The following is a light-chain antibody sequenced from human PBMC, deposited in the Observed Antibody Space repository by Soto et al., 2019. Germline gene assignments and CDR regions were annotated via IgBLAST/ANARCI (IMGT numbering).Light chain of an antibody. J-gene: IGKJ1*01. CDR2: AAS. CDR3: QQYNSWPWT. Sequence: DIQMTQSPSSLSASVGDRVTITCRASQSISSYLNWYQQKPGKAPKLLIYAASSLQSGVPSRFSGSGSGTEFTLTINSLQADDFAVYYCQQYNSWPWTFGQGTKVDIK. CDR1: QSISSY. V-gene: IGKV1-39*01.